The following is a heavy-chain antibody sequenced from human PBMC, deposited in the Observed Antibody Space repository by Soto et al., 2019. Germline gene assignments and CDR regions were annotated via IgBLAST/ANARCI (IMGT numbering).Heavy chain of an antibody. CDR3: ASWTIGELSAFDI. V-gene: IGHV4-59*08. Sequence: SETLSLTCTVSGGSISSHYWSWIRQPPGQGLEWIGSIYYSGSTNYNPSLKSRVTISVDTSKNQFSLKLSSVTAADTAVYYCASWTIGELSAFDIWGQGTMVTVSS. CDR2: IYYSGST. CDR1: GGSISSHY. J-gene: IGHJ3*02. D-gene: IGHD3-10*01.